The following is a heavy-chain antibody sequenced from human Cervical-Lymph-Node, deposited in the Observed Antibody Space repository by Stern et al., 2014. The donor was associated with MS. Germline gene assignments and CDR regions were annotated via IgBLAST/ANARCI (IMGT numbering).Heavy chain of an antibody. V-gene: IGHV3-74*02. Sequence: VQLVQSGGGLVQPGESLRLSCAASGFIFSNHGMHWVRQVPGKGLVWVSRINGDGSTINYADSVKGRFTISRDNAKNTLFLQMDSLRAEDTAVYYCARGHGYNWGLGTLVTVSS. J-gene: IGHJ4*02. CDR3: ARGHGYN. CDR2: INGDGSTI. CDR1: GFIFSNHG. D-gene: IGHD5-18*01.